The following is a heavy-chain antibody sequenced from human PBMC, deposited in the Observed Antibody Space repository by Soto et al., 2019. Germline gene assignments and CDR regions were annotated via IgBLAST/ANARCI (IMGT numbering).Heavy chain of an antibody. Sequence: GGSLRLSCAASGFTFSSYAMHWVRQAPGKGLEWVAVISYDGSNKYYADSVKGRFTISRDNSKNTLYLQMNSLRAEDTDVYYCASSYSSGWYGFSSPHDYWGQGTLVTVSS. CDR3: ASSYSSGWYGFSSPHDY. V-gene: IGHV3-30-3*01. CDR2: ISYDGSNK. CDR1: GFTFSSYA. D-gene: IGHD6-19*01. J-gene: IGHJ4*02.